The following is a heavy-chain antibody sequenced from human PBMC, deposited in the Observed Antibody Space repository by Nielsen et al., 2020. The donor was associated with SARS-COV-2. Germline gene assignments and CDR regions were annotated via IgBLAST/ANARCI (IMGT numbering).Heavy chain of an antibody. CDR1: GGSISSYY. CDR3: ANSYLNWVGPDGMDV. Sequence: SETLSLTCTVSGGSISSYYWSWIRQPPGKGLEWIGYIYYSGSTNYNPSLKSRVTISVNTSKNQFSLKLSSVTAADTAVYYCANSYLNWVGPDGMDVWGQGTTVTVSS. D-gene: IGHD5-18*01. CDR2: IYYSGST. J-gene: IGHJ6*02. V-gene: IGHV4-59*13.